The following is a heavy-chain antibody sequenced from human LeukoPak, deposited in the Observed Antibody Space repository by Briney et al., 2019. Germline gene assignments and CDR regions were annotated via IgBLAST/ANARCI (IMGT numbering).Heavy chain of an antibody. CDR3: ARGSVGASTDYYYYYMDV. Sequence: SETLSLTCTVSGGSISTYYWSWVRQPPGKGLEWMGYIYYSGGTNNNPSLKSRVTISADTSKNQFSLRLSSLTAADTAVYYCARGSVGASTDYYYYYMDVWGKGTTVTVSS. CDR2: IYYSGGT. J-gene: IGHJ6*03. V-gene: IGHV4-59*01. CDR1: GGSISTYY. D-gene: IGHD1-26*01.